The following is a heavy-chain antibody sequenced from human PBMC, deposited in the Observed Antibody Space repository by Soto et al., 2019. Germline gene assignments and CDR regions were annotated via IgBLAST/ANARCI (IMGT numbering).Heavy chain of an antibody. CDR3: ARGCSGGSCYANFDY. CDR2: IIPIFGTA. CDR1: GGTFSSYA. Sequence: SVKVSCKASGGTFSSYAISWVRQAPGQGLEWMGGIIPIFGTANYAQKFQGRVTITADESTSTAYMELSSLRSEDTAVYYCARGCSGGSCYANFDYWGQGTLVTVSS. J-gene: IGHJ4*02. V-gene: IGHV1-69*13. D-gene: IGHD2-15*01.